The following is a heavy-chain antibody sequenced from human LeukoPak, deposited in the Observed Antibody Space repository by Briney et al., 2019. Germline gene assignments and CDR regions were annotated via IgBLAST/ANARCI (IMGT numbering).Heavy chain of an antibody. J-gene: IGHJ4*02. V-gene: IGHV3-30-3*01. Sequence: GRSLRLSCAASGLTFSSYAMHWVRQAPGKGLDWVAVISYDGSNKYYADSVKGRFTISRDNSKNTLYLQMNSLRAEDTAVYYCATFPLWFGESADYFDYWGQGTLVTVSS. CDR1: GLTFSSYA. CDR3: ATFPLWFGESADYFDY. D-gene: IGHD3-10*01. CDR2: ISYDGSNK.